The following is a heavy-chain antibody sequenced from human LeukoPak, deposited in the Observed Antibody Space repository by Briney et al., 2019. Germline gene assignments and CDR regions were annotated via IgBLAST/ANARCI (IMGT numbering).Heavy chain of an antibody. CDR1: GFTVSSNY. J-gene: IGHJ4*02. Sequence: GGSLRLSCAASGFTVSSNYMNWVRRAPGKGLEWVSSISGSSSYIYYADSVKGRFTISRDNAKNSLYLQMNSLRAEDTAVYYCARDREQLVPDFDYWGQGTLVTVSS. V-gene: IGHV3-21*01. D-gene: IGHD6-6*01. CDR2: ISGSSSYI. CDR3: ARDREQLVPDFDY.